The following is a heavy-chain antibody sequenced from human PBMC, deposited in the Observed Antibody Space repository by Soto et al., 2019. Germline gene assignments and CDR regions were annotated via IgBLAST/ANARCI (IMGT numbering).Heavy chain of an antibody. CDR1: GFTFSDHY. CDR3: TRGLLGGAPSYTFHGMDV. Sequence: EVQLVESGGGLVQPGGSLRLSCAASGFTFSDHYMDWVRQAPGKGLEWVARSRNRVNSHTTEYAASVKGRFTISRDESNSSLYLQMNSLKIEHTAVYYCTRGLLGGAPSYTFHGMDVWGQGTTVTVSS. D-gene: IGHD1-26*01. V-gene: IGHV3-72*01. CDR2: SRNRVNSHTT. J-gene: IGHJ6*01.